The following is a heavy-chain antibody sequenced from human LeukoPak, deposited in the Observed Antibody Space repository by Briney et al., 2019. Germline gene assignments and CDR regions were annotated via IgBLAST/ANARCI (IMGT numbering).Heavy chain of an antibody. J-gene: IGHJ3*02. Sequence: GGSLRLSCAASGFSFTKYAMDWVRQAPGKGLEWVAIISKDGSMRYYADSVKGRFTVSRDNSNNAVYLQMNSLNGEDTAVYYCAGEKFDIWGQGTMVTISA. CDR1: GFSFTKYA. V-gene: IGHV3-30*04. CDR3: AGEKFDI. CDR2: ISKDGSMR.